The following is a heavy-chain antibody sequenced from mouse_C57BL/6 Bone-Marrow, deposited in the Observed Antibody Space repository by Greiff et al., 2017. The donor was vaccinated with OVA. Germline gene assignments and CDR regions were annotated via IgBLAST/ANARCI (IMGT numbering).Heavy chain of an antibody. D-gene: IGHD1-1*01. Sequence: EVQGVESGGGLVKPGGSLKLSCAASGFTFSDYGMHWVRQAPEKGLEWVAYISSGSSTIYYADTVKGRFTISRDNAKNTLFLQMTSLRSEDTAMYYCARRGTTVVDPYYYAMDYWGQGTSVTVSA. CDR2: ISSGSSTI. J-gene: IGHJ4*01. CDR1: GFTFSDYG. V-gene: IGHV5-17*01. CDR3: ARRGTTVVDPYYYAMDY.